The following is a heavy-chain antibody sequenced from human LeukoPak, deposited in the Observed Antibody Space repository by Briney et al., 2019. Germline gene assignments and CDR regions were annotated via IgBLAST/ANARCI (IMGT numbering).Heavy chain of an antibody. D-gene: IGHD1-26*01. V-gene: IGHV1-69*06. J-gene: IGHJ5*02. CDR1: GYTFTSYG. CDR3: ARKRIVGATSWFDP. CDR2: IIPIFGTA. Sequence: ASVKVSCKASGYTFTSYGISWVRQAPGQGLEWMGGIIPIFGTANYAQKFQGRVTITADKSTSTAYMELSSLRSEDTAVYYCARKRIVGATSWFDPWGQGTLVTVSS.